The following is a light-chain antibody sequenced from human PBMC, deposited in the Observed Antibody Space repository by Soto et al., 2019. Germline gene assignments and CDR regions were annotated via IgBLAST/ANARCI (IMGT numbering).Light chain of an antibody. CDR1: QSLLHITGETF. CDR3: MQSTQLPPT. V-gene: IGKV2D-29*02. CDR2: EVS. Sequence: DVVMTQHPLSLSVAPAQPASISCKSSQSLLHITGETFLFWYLQKPGQSPQLLIYEVSTRVSGVPDRFSGSGSGTDFTLEISRVETDDVGIYYCMQSTQLPPTFGQGTRLEIK. J-gene: IGKJ5*01.